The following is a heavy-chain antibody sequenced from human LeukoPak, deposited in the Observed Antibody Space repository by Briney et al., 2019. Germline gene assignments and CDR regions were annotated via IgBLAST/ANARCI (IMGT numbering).Heavy chain of an antibody. Sequence: PGGSLRLSCAASGFTFSSYAMSWVRQAPGKGLEWVSAVSGSGGSTYYADSVKGRFTISRDNSKNTLYLQMNSLRAEDTAVYYCAKDLAGSRWRLGYWGQGTLVTVSS. CDR3: AKDLAGSRWRLGY. CDR1: GFTFSSYA. J-gene: IGHJ4*02. D-gene: IGHD6-19*01. CDR2: VSGSGGST. V-gene: IGHV3-23*01.